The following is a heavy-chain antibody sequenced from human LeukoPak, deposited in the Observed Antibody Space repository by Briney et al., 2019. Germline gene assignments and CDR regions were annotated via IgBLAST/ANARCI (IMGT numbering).Heavy chain of an antibody. V-gene: IGHV3-21*04. CDR1: GFTFSSYS. J-gene: IGHJ3*02. D-gene: IGHD2-2*01. CDR3: AKGSVPVVAMNAFEI. CDR2: ISSSSSYT. Sequence: GGSLRLSCAASGFTFSSYSMNWVRQAPGKGLEWVSFISSSSSYTYYADSVKGRFTISRDNSKNTLFLQMNSLRAEDTAVYYCAKGSVPVVAMNAFEIWGQGTMVTVSS.